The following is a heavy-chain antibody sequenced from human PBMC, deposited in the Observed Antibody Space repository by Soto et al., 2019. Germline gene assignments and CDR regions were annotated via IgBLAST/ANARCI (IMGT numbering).Heavy chain of an antibody. CDR2: ISGSGGST. V-gene: IGHV3-23*01. CDR3: SKGRYGDYDAFDI. J-gene: IGHJ3*02. Sequence: GGSLRLSCAASGFTFSSYAMSWVRQAPGKGLEWVSAISGSGGSTYYADSVKGRFTISRDNSKNTLYLQMNSLRAEDTAVYYCSKGRYGDYDAFDIWGQGTXVTVSS. CDR1: GFTFSSYA. D-gene: IGHD4-17*01.